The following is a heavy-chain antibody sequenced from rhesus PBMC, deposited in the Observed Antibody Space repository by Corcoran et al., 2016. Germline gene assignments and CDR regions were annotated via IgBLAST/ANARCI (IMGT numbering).Heavy chain of an antibody. Sequence: EVQLVQSGAEVKKPGASVKVSCKVSGYTFTELSMHWVRQAPGKGLEWVGGVYPVYGEIIHAEKFQYRVTMTEDTSTDTAYMELSSLRSEDTAVYYCASQYSGSWNYFDYWGQGVLVTVSS. CDR2: VYPVYGEI. CDR1: GYTFTELS. J-gene: IGHJ4*01. V-gene: IGHV1-156D*01. CDR3: ASQYSGSWNYFDY. D-gene: IGHD6-25*01.